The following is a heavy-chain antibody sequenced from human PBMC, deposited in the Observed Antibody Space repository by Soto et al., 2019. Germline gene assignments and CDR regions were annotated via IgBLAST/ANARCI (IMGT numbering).Heavy chain of an antibody. Sequence: ETLSLTCTVSGFTFSSYAMSWVRQAPGKGLEWVSAISGSGGSTYYADSVKGRFTISRDNSKNTLYLQMNSLRAEDTAVYYCAKGQPSRLDYWGQGTLVTVSS. J-gene: IGHJ4*02. D-gene: IGHD6-25*01. CDR3: AKGQPSRLDY. CDR2: ISGSGGST. CDR1: GFTFSSYA. V-gene: IGHV3-23*01.